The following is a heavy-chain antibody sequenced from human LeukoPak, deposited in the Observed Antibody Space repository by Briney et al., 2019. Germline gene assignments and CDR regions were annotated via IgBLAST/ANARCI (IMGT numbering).Heavy chain of an antibody. D-gene: IGHD2-15*01. CDR2: ISGSGGST. V-gene: IGHV3-23*01. Sequence: PGGSLGLSCAASGFTFSSYAMSWVRQAPGKGLEWVSAISGSGGSTYYADSVKGRFTISRDNSKNTLYLQMNSLRAEDTAVYYCAKGKDIVVVVAATRSYYYGMDVWGQGTTVTVSS. CDR1: GFTFSSYA. CDR3: AKGKDIVVVVAATRSYYYGMDV. J-gene: IGHJ6*02.